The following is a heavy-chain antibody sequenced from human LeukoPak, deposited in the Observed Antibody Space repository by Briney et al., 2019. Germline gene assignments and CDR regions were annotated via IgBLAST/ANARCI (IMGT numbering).Heavy chain of an antibody. D-gene: IGHD6-25*01. CDR3: AKVSGHYYFDY. CDR2: ISWNSGSI. Sequence: PGGSLRLSCADSGFTFDDYAMHWVRQAPGKGLEWVSGISWNSGSIGYADSVKGRFTISRDNAKNSLYLQMNSLRAEDMALYYCAKVSGHYYFDYWGQGTLVTVSS. J-gene: IGHJ4*02. CDR1: GFTFDDYA. V-gene: IGHV3-9*03.